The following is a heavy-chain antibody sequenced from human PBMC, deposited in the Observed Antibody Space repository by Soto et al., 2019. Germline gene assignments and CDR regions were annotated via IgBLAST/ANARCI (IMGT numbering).Heavy chain of an antibody. V-gene: IGHV1-2*02. CDR1: GDSFNDYY. D-gene: IGHD5-12*01. CDR2: INPNGGAT. CDR3: ARESGGATATLDYYYFYMHV. J-gene: IGHJ6*03. Sequence: ASVKVSCKTSGDSFNDYYIHWVRQAPGQGLEWMGWINPNGGATKYAQKFQGRVTVTRDTSIRTVYMELSSLRSDDTAVYYCARESGGATATLDYYYFYMHVWGKGTTVTVSS.